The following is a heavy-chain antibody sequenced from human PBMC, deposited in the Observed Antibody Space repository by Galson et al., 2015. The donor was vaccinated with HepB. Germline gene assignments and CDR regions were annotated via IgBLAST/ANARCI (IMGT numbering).Heavy chain of an antibody. CDR2: R. J-gene: IGHJ4*02. CDR1: GFTFSRSV. CDR3: ARLSPAGAYFDF. V-gene: IGHV3-33*01. Sequence: SLRLSCAASGFTFSRSVMHWVRQPPGKGLECVAVRDSVKGRFTISRDNSKNTLYLQISGLRGEDTAIYYCARLSPAGAYFDFWGQGTLLTVSS. D-gene: IGHD3-16*02.